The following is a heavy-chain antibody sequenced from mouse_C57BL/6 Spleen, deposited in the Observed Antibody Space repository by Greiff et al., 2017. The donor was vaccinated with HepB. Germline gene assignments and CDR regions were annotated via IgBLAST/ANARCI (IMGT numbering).Heavy chain of an antibody. D-gene: IGHD2-5*01. Sequence: EVKLQESGPGLVKPSQSLSLTCSVTGYSITSGYYWNWIRQFPGNKLEWMGYISYDGSNNYNPSLKNRISITRDTSKNQFFLKLNSVTTEDTATYYCARDDAYYSNYGWFAYWGQGTLVTVSA. V-gene: IGHV3-6*01. CDR2: ISYDGSN. CDR3: ARDDAYYSNYGWFAY. J-gene: IGHJ3*01. CDR1: GYSITSGYY.